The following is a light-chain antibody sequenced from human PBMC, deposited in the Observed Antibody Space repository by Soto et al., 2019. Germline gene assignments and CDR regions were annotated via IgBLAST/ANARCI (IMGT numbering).Light chain of an antibody. CDR2: KAS. CDR1: QSISSW. Sequence: DIQMTQSPSTLSASVGDRVTITCRASQSISSWLAWYQQKPGKAPKLLIYKASSLESGVPSGFSGSGSGTEFTLTISSLQPDDFAPYYCQQYKSWLTFGGGTKVEIK. V-gene: IGKV1-5*03. J-gene: IGKJ4*01. CDR3: QQYKSWLT.